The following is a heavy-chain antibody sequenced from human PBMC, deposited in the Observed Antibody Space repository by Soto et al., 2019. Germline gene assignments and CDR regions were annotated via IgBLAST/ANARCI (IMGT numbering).Heavy chain of an antibody. V-gene: IGHV3-9*01. CDR2: ISWNSGSI. J-gene: IGHJ4*02. D-gene: IGHD6-13*01. CDR3: AKDTGYSNFDY. Sequence: GGSLRLSCAASGFTFDDYAMHWVRQAPGKGLEWVSGISWNSGSIGYGDSVKGRFTIPRDNAKNSLYLQINSPRTEDTALYLFAKDTGYSNFDYWGQGTLVTVSS. CDR1: GFTFDDYA.